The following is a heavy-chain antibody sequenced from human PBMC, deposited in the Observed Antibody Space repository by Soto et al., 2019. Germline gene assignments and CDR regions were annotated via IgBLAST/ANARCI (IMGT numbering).Heavy chain of an antibody. CDR1: GFIFSKYG. J-gene: IGHJ4*02. Sequence: ESGGGVVQPGRSLRLSCAASGFIFSKYGMHWVRQAPGKGLEWVAVISYDGSNKYYAESVKGRFTISRDNSKNTLYLQMNSLRAEDTAVYFCAKLVDKSVDDYWGQGTLVTVSS. V-gene: IGHV3-30*18. CDR3: AKLVDKSVDDY. CDR2: ISYDGSNK. D-gene: IGHD2-21*01.